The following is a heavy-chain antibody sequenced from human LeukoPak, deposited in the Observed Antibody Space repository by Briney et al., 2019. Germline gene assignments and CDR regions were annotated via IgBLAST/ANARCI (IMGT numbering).Heavy chain of an antibody. D-gene: IGHD3-22*01. CDR2: ITYDGSNE. V-gene: IGHV3-30*04. CDR3: AKSAYYDSSGFYREYYFEH. Sequence: PGGSLRLSCAASGFTFSSYAMHWVRQAPGEGLEWVAVITYDGSNEHYADSVKGRFTISRDNSKNTLFLQMSSLTAGDTAVYYCAKSAYYDSSGFYREYYFEHWGQGTLVTVSS. J-gene: IGHJ4*02. CDR1: GFTFSSYA.